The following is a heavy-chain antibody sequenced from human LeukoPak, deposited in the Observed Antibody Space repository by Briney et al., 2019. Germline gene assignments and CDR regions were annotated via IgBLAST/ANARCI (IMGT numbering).Heavy chain of an antibody. J-gene: IGHJ3*02. D-gene: IGHD3-9*01. V-gene: IGHV1-69*13. CDR2: IIPIFGTA. CDR1: GGTFSSYA. Sequence: SVKVSCKASGGTFSSYAISWVRQAPGQGLEWMGGIIPIFGTANYAQKFQGRVTITADESTSTAYMELSSLRSEDTAVYYCARGYVLRYFEDAFDIWGQGTMVTVSS. CDR3: ARGYVLRYFEDAFDI.